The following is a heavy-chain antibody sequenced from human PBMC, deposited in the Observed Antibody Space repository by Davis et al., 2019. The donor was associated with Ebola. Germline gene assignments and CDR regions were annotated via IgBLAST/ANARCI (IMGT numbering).Heavy chain of an antibody. Sequence: GESLKISCAASGFTFSDYYMSWIRQAPGKGLEWVSYISSSGSTIYYADSVKGRFTISRDNAKNSLYLQMNSLRAEDTALYYCAKPNDSSGYYYDYWGQGTLVTVSS. CDR2: ISSSGSTI. CDR3: AKPNDSSGYYYDY. CDR1: GFTFSDYY. V-gene: IGHV3-11*01. D-gene: IGHD3-22*01. J-gene: IGHJ4*02.